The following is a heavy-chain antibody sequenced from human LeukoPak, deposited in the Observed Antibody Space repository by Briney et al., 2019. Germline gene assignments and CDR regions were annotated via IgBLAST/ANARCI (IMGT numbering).Heavy chain of an antibody. CDR2: ISGSGGST. CDR1: GFTFSSYA. D-gene: IGHD3-22*01. CDR3: AKDPHTYYYDSSGPAGLLLPI. V-gene: IGHV3-23*01. Sequence: GGSLRLSCAASGFTFSSYAMLWVRQAPGKGLEWVSAISGSGGSTYYADSVKGRFTISRDNSKNTLYLQMNSLRAEDTAVYYCAKDPHTYYYDSSGPAGLLLPIWGQGTMVTVSS. J-gene: IGHJ3*02.